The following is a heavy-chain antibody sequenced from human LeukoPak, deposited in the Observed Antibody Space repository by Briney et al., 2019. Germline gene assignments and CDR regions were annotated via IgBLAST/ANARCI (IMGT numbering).Heavy chain of an antibody. CDR1: GFAFSSSW. J-gene: IGHJ4*02. D-gene: IGHD2-2*01. CDR3: ARDPQAWEVPLDS. Sequence: GGSLRLSCAGSGFAFSSSWMHWVRQAPGKGLVWVSRMNSDGTTTNYADSVKGRFTISRDNAKNSLFLQMNSLSAEDTAVYYCARDPQAWEVPLDSWGQGTLVTVSS. CDR2: MNSDGTTT. V-gene: IGHV3-74*01.